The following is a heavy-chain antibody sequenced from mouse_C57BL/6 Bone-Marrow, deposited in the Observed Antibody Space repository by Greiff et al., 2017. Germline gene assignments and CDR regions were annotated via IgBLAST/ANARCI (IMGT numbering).Heavy chain of an antibody. Sequence: QVQLQQPGAELVMPGASVKLSCKASGYTFTSYWMHWVKQRPGQGLEWIGEIDPSDSYTNYNQKFKGKSTLTVDQSSSTAYMQLSSLTSEDSAVDYCAREGYYGQFAYWGQGTLVTVSA. D-gene: IGHD1-1*01. V-gene: IGHV1-69*01. CDR3: AREGYYGQFAY. CDR1: GYTFTSYW. J-gene: IGHJ3*01. CDR2: IDPSDSYT.